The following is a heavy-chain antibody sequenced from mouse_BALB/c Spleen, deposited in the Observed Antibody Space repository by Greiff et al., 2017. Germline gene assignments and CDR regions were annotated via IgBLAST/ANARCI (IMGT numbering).Heavy chain of an antibody. J-gene: IGHJ4*01. V-gene: IGHV1-4*01. D-gene: IGHD2-1*01. CDR3: ARYGNYVLLAMDY. CDR1: GYTFTSYT. Sequence: VHLVESGAELARPGASVKMSCKASGYTFTSYTMHWVKQRPGQGLEWIGYINPSSGYTNYNQKFKDKATLTADKSSSTAYMQLSSLTSEDSAVYYCARYGNYVLLAMDYWGQGTSVTVSS. CDR2: INPSSGYT.